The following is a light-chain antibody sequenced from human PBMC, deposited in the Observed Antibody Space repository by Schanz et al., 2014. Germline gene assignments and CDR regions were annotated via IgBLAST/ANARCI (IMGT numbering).Light chain of an antibody. J-gene: IGKJ2*01. Sequence: EIVLTQSPATLSVSPGERATLSCRASQSLGSSLAWYQQKPGQAPRLLIYGASSRATGIPDRFSGSGSGTDFTLSISRLEPEDFAVYYCQQYGSSLYTFGQGTKLEIK. CDR3: QQYGSSLYT. V-gene: IGKV3-20*01. CDR1: QSLGSS. CDR2: GAS.